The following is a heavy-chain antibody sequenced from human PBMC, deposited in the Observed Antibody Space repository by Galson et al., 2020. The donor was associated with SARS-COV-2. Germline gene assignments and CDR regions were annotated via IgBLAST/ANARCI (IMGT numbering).Heavy chain of an antibody. CDR1: GFSFSDSY. D-gene: IGHD2-15*01. CDR2: ISSSGSTI. CDR3: ATMERYCSGGLCHSTYWYFDL. Sequence: LSLTCAASGFSFSDSYMSWIRQAPGKGLEWVSNISSSGSTIYYADSVKGRFTVSRDNAKKSLYLQMNSLRAEDTAVYYCATMERYCSGGLCHSTYWYFDLWGHGTLVTVSS. V-gene: IGHV3-11*04. J-gene: IGHJ2*01.